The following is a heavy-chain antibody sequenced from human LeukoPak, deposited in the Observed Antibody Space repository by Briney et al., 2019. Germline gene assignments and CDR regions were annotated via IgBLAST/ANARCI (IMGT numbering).Heavy chain of an antibody. CDR2: ISGSGGST. Sequence: GGSLRLSCAASGFTFSSYGMSWVRQAPGKGLEWVSAISGSGGSTYYADSVKGRFTISRDNSKNTLYLQMNSLRAEDTAVYYCAREGYYDSSGAWGQGTLVTVSS. CDR3: AREGYYDSSGA. J-gene: IGHJ4*02. CDR1: GFTFSSYG. V-gene: IGHV3-23*01. D-gene: IGHD3-22*01.